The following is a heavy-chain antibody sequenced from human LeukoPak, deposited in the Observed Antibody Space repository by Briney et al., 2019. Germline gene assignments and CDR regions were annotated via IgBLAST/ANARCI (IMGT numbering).Heavy chain of an antibody. CDR1: GFTLTSYS. CDR3: ARKAQYNGHYPLDY. J-gene: IGHJ4*02. V-gene: IGHV3-23*01. Sequence: GGSLRLSCAASGFTLTSYSMSWARQAPGKGREWVSGTSDRGDYTYYADSVKGRFTISRDSSKNTLFLQMNSLRAEDTALYFCARKAQYNGHYPLDYWGQGTLVTVSS. D-gene: IGHD1-7*01. CDR2: TSDRGDYT.